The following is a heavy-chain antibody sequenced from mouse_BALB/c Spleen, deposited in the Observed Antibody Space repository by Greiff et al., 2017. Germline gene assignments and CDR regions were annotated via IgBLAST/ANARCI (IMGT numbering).Heavy chain of an antibody. J-gene: IGHJ3*01. CDR3: ARHEGVITPWFAY. V-gene: IGHV5-6*01. D-gene: IGHD2-4*01. CDR2: ISSGGSYT. Sequence: DVQLVESGGDLVKPGGSLKLSCAASGFTFSSYGMSWVRQTPDKRLEWVATISSGGSYTYYPDSVKGRFTISRDNAKNTLYLQMSSLKSEDTAMYYCARHEGVITPWFAYWGQGTLVTVSA. CDR1: GFTFSSYG.